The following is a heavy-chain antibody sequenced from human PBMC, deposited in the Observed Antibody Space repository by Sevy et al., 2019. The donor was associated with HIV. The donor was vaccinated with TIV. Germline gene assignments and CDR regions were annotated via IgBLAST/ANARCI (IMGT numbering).Heavy chain of an antibody. CDR3: AGENAWGRGYS. CDR2: IYYNGHI. Sequence: SETLSLTCTVSGGPITSLYWNWIRQPPGKGLEWIANIYYNGHINYNPSLKSRVTLSLDTSKNQFSLRLSSVTAADTAMYYCAGENAWGRGYSWGQGTLVNVSS. J-gene: IGHJ4*02. V-gene: IGHV4-59*08. D-gene: IGHD1-26*01. CDR1: GGPITSLY.